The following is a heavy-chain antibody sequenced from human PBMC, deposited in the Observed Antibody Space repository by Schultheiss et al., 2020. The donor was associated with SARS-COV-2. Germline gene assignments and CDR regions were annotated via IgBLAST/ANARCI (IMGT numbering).Heavy chain of an antibody. CDR2: IYYSGST. D-gene: IGHD3-3*01. CDR1: GGSISSGGYY. V-gene: IGHV4-31*03. J-gene: IGHJ5*02. CDR3: ARATPRFLEWLTPYNWFDP. Sequence: SETLSLTCTVSGGSISSGGYYWSWIRQPPGKGLEWIGYIYYSGSTYYNPSLKSRVTISVDTSKNQFSLKLSSVTAADTAVYYCARATPRFLEWLTPYNWFDPWGQGTLVTVSS.